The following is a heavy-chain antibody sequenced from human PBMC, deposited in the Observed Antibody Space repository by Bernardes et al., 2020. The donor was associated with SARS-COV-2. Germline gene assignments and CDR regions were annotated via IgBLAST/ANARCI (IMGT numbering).Heavy chain of an antibody. CDR3: ARDTTYYDFWSGPGADAFDI. D-gene: IGHD3-3*01. Sequence: SETLSLTCTVSGGSVSSGSYYWSWIRQPPGKGLEWIGYIYYSGSTNYNPSLKSRVTISVDTSKNQFSLKLSSVTAADTAVYYCARDTTYYDFWSGPGADAFDIWGQGTMVTVSS. J-gene: IGHJ3*02. CDR2: IYYSGST. V-gene: IGHV4-61*01. CDR1: GGSVSSGSYY.